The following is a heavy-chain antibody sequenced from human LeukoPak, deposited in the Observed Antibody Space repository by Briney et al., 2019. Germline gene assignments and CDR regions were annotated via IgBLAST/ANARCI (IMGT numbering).Heavy chain of an antibody. CDR2: IYYSGST. CDR3: ATSSTRLGAFDI. Sequence: SETLSLTCTVSGGSISSYYWSWVRQPPGKGLEWIGYIYYSGSTNYNPSLKSRVTISVDTSKNQFSLKLSSVTAADTAVYYCATSSTRLGAFDIWGQGTMVTVSS. CDR1: GGSISSYY. J-gene: IGHJ3*02. D-gene: IGHD2-2*01. V-gene: IGHV4-59*01.